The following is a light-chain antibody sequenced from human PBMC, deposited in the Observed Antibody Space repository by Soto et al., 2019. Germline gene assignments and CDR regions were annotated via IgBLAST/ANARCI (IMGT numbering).Light chain of an antibody. J-gene: IGLJ2*01. CDR2: DVS. CDR1: SSDVGGYYC. CDR3: SSYTISGTVL. V-gene: IGLV2-14*01. Sequence: QSVLTHPASVSSSPGQSITISCTGTSSDVGGYYCVSWYQQHPGNAPKLMIYDVSNRPSGVSDRFSGSKSGNTASLTISGLQAEDEADYYCSSYTISGTVLFGGGTKVTVL.